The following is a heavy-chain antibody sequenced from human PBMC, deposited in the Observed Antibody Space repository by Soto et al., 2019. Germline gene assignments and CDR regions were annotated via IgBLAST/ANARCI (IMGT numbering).Heavy chain of an antibody. J-gene: IGHJ4*02. CDR2: INYNENS. CDR1: GGSISSSSYY. D-gene: IGHD3-10*01. CDR3: ARHGSYVSGRYFDD. Sequence: PSETLSLTCTVSGGSISSSSYYWGWIRQPPGKGLEWIGSINYNENSYYNPSLKSRLTISVDTSKNQFSLRLSSVTAADTAVYFCARHGSYVSGRYFDDWGQGTPVTVSS. V-gene: IGHV4-39*01.